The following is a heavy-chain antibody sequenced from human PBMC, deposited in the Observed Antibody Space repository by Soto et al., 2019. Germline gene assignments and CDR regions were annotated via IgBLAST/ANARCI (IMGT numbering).Heavy chain of an antibody. CDR3: AREDILGIRSFDY. D-gene: IGHD1-26*01. J-gene: IGHJ4*02. Sequence: PVGSLRLSCGSSVFIFSKYSMNWVRQAPGRGLEWLSYISSNSVTIYYADSVRGRFTIFRDNAKNSLYLQMNSLRDEDTAVYYCAREDILGIRSFDYWGQGALVNVSS. CDR1: VFIFSKYS. V-gene: IGHV3-48*02. CDR2: ISSNSVTI.